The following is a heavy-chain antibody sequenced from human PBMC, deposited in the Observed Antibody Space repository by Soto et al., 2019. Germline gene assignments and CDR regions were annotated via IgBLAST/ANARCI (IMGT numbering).Heavy chain of an antibody. V-gene: IGHV3-30*18. CDR1: GFTFSDYC. Sequence: VQLVESGGGVVQPGRSLRLSCAASGFTFSDYCMHWVRQAPGKGLEWVAVVSHDGRNTHYADSVKGRITISRDSSKNTVSLEMTSLRAEDTAVYYCAKGGRQWLVTSDFNYWGQGALVTVSS. J-gene: IGHJ4*02. CDR3: AKGGRQWLVTSDFNY. D-gene: IGHD6-19*01. CDR2: VSHDGRNT.